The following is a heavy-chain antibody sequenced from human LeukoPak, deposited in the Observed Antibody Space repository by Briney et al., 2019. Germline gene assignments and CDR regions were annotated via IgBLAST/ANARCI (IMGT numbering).Heavy chain of an antibody. D-gene: IGHD2-15*01. CDR3: ARWVVAATPDHYYGMDV. V-gene: IGHV1-8*01. J-gene: IGHJ6*02. CDR1: GYTFTSYD. CDR2: MNPNSGNT. Sequence: GASVKVSCKASGYTFTSYDINWVRQATGQWLEWMGWMNPNSGNTGYAQKFQGRVAMTRNTSISTAYMELSSLRSEDTAVYYCARWVVAATPDHYYGMDVWGQGTTVTVSS.